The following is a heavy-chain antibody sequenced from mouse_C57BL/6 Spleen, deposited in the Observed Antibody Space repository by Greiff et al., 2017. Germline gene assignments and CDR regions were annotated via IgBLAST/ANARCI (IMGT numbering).Heavy chain of an antibody. J-gene: IGHJ1*03. CDR1: GYTFTDYY. CDR2: INPNNGGT. V-gene: IGHV1-26*01. D-gene: IGHD2-3*01. Sequence: VQLQQSGPELVKPGASVKISCKASGYTFTDYYMNWVKQSHGKSLEWIGDINPNNGGTSYNQKFKGKATLTVDKSSSTAYMELRSLTSEDSAVYYCARGYDGYYGWYFDVWGTGTTVTVSS. CDR3: ARGYDGYYGWYFDV.